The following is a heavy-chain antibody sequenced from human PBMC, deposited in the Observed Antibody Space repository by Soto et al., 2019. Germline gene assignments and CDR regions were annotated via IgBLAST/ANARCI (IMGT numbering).Heavy chain of an antibody. CDR2: ISYDGSNK. V-gene: IGHV3-30*18. CDR1: GFTFSAYG. J-gene: IGHJ4*02. CDR3: AKDQSYYGSGPPPDY. Sequence: PGGSLRLSCAASGFTFSAYGMHWVRQAPGKGLAWVAAISYDGSNKYYASSVKGRFTISRDNSKNTLYLQMNSLRGEHTAVYYCAKDQSYYGSGPPPDYWGQGTLVTVSS. D-gene: IGHD3-10*01.